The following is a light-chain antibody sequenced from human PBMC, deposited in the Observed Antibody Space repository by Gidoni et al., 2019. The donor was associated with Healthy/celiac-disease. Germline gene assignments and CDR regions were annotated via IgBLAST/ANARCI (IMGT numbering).Light chain of an antibody. CDR3: GTWDSSLSAVV. CDR1: SSNVGIHY. CDR2: END. Sequence: QSVLTQPPSVSAAPGQKVTISCSGSSSNVGIHYVSCYQQFPGTAPKLLIYENDKRPSGIPDRFSGSKSGTSATLGITGLQTGDEADYYCGTWDSSLSAVVFGGGTKLTVL. V-gene: IGLV1-51*01. J-gene: IGLJ2*01.